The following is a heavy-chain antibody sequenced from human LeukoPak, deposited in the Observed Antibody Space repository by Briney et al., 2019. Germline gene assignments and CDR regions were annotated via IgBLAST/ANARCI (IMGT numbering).Heavy chain of an antibody. V-gene: IGHV4-59*01. CDR1: GGSISSYY. J-gene: IGHJ4*02. Sequence: PSGTLSLTCTVSGGSISSYYWSWIRQPPGKGLEWIGYIYYSGSTNYNPSLKSRVTVSVETSKNQSSLKLSSVTAADTAVYYCARGYDFWSGYYPAGFDYWGQGTLVTVSS. CDR3: ARGYDFWSGYYPAGFDY. D-gene: IGHD3-3*01. CDR2: IYYSGST.